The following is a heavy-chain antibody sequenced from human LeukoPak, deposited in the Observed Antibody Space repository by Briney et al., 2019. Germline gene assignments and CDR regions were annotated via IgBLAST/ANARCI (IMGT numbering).Heavy chain of an antibody. J-gene: IGHJ4*02. Sequence: SETLSLTCTVSGGSISSYYWSWIRQPPGKGLGWIGYIYYSGSTNYNPSLKSRVTISVDTSKNQFSLKLSSVTAADTAVYYCAREGYYETYDYWGQGTLVTVSS. CDR1: GGSISSYY. V-gene: IGHV4-59*01. CDR2: IYYSGST. CDR3: AREGYYETYDY. D-gene: IGHD3-22*01.